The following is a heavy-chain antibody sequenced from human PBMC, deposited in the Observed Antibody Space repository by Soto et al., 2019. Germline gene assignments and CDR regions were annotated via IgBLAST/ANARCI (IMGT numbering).Heavy chain of an antibody. CDR2: IIPISGAA. CDR3: ARVMTRTVVPYFDF. D-gene: IGHD1-7*01. J-gene: IGHJ4*02. Sequence: ASVKVSCKASGGTFSNYVVNWVRQAPGQGLEWMGRIIPISGAANYAQKFQGRVTITADKSTSTSYMELSSLRSEDTAVYYCARVMTRTVVPYFDFWGQGTLVTVSS. V-gene: IGHV1-69*06. CDR1: GGTFSNYV.